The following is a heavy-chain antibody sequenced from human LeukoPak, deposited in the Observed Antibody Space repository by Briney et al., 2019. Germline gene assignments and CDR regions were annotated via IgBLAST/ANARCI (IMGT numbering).Heavy chain of an antibody. CDR2: IYPGDSDT. V-gene: IGHV5-51*01. D-gene: IGHD3-10*01. J-gene: IGHJ4*02. CDR3: ARQPEEYYFDY. Sequence: LGESLKISCKGSGYSFTRHWIGWVRQMPGKGLEWMGIIYPGDSDTRYSPSFQGQVTISADKSISTAYLQWSSLKASDTAMYYCARQPEEYYFDYWGQGTLVTVSS. CDR1: GYSFTRHW.